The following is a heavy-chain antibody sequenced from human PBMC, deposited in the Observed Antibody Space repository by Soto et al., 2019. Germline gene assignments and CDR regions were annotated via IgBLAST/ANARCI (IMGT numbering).Heavy chain of an antibody. CDR1: GDSISRSSYS. CDR2: IYYVVNT. Sequence: PSETLSLTCIVSGDSISRSSYSWGWIRQAPGKGLEWIGTIYYVVNTYYNPSLKSRVTISVDTSKNQFSLELTSVTAADTAVYFCARHPGYCSGNGCYGYYTMDVRGQGTTVTVSS. CDR3: ARHPGYCSGNGCYGYYTMDV. D-gene: IGHD2-2*01. V-gene: IGHV4-39*01. J-gene: IGHJ6*02.